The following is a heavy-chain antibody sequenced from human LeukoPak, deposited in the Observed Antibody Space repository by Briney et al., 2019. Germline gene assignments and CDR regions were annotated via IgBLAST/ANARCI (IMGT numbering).Heavy chain of an antibody. CDR1: GDSVSSNSAA. D-gene: IGHD3-3*01. Sequence: SQTLSLTCAISGDSVSSNSAAWSWIRQSPSRGLEWLGRTYYRSKWYNDYAIPVKSRISINPDTSKNQFSLQLNSVTPEDTAVYYCARARSGVPEDSWGQGTLVTVSS. CDR2: TYYRSKWYN. CDR3: ARARSGVPEDS. J-gene: IGHJ4*02. V-gene: IGHV6-1*01.